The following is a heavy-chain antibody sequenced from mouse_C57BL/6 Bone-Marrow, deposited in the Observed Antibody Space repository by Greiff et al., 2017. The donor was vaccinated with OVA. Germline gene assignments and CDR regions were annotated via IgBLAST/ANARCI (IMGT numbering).Heavy chain of an antibody. CDR2: ISDGGSYT. CDR1: GFTFSSYA. J-gene: IGHJ3*01. V-gene: IGHV5-4*01. CDR3: ARDRGRYDYPFAY. D-gene: IGHD2-4*01. Sequence: EVNVVESGGGLVKPGGSLKLSCAASGFTFSSYAMSWVRQTPEKRLEWVATISDGGSYTYYPDNVKGRFTISRDNAKNNLYLQMSHLKSEDTAMYDCARDRGRYDYPFAYWGQGTLVTVSA.